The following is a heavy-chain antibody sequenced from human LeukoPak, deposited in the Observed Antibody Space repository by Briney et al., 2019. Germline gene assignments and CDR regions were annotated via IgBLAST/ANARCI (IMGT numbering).Heavy chain of an antibody. Sequence: PSQTLSLTRTVSGVSMSSGAFYWSWIRQHPGKGLEWIGNIYYSGSTYYNPSLKSRVTISVDRSKNQFSLKLTSVTAADTAVYYCARAFPFDDYGDPDAFDVWGQGTMVTVSS. CDR1: GVSMSSGAFY. V-gene: IGHV4-30-4*08. J-gene: IGHJ3*01. D-gene: IGHD4-17*01. CDR2: IYYSGST. CDR3: ARAFPFDDYGDPDAFDV.